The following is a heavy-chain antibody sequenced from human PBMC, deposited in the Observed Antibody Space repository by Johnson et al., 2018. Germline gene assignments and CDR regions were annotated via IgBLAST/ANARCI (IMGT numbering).Heavy chain of an antibody. Sequence: VQLVQSGGGLVQPGGSLRLSCAASGFTFSSYSMNWVRQAPGKGLEWVSSISSSRSYIYYADSVKGRFTISRDNAKNSLYLQMNSLRAEDTAVYYCAGLDSSSWYNLDYYYYYYMDVWGKGTTVTVSS. CDR2: ISSSRSYI. CDR3: AGLDSSSWYNLDYYYYYYMDV. J-gene: IGHJ6*03. D-gene: IGHD6-13*01. V-gene: IGHV3-21*01. CDR1: GFTFSSYS.